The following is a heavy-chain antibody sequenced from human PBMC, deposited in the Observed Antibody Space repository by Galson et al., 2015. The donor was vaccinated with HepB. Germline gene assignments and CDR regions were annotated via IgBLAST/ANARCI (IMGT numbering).Heavy chain of an antibody. CDR3: AASYRGRDYGMDV. Sequence: SVKVSCKASGYTFTSYGISWVGKAPGQGLEWMGWISANNGTTNYAQKLQGRVTMTTDTSTSTAYMELRSLRSDDTAVYYCAASYRGRDYGMDVWGQGTTVTVSS. CDR2: ISANNGTT. CDR1: GYTFTSYG. V-gene: IGHV1-18*01. J-gene: IGHJ6*02. D-gene: IGHD1-26*01.